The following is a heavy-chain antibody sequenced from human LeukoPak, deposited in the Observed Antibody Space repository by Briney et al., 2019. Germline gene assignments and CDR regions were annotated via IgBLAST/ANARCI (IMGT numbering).Heavy chain of an antibody. V-gene: IGHV3-30*02. D-gene: IGHD5-24*01. CDR3: ARDRAMATIRVLDY. J-gene: IGHJ4*02. CDR1: GFTFSSYG. CDR2: IRYDGSNK. Sequence: GGSLRLSCAASGFTFSSYGMHWVRQAPGKGLEWVAFIRYDGSNKYYADSVKGRFTISRDNSKNTLYLQMNSLRAEDTAVYYCARDRAMATIRVLDYWGQGTLVTVSS.